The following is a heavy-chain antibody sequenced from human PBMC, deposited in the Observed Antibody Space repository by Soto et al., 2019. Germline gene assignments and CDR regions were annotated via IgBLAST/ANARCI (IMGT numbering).Heavy chain of an antibody. D-gene: IGHD2-15*01. V-gene: IGHV2-5*02. CDR2: IYWDDDK. CDR1: GFSLSTSGVG. Sequence: QITLKESGPTLVKPTQTLTLTCTFSGFSLSTSGVGVGWIRQPPGKALEWLALIYWDDDKRYSPSLKSRLTITKDTSKNQVVLTMTNMDPVDTATYYCAHRYCSGGSCYWNWFDPWGQGNLVTVSS. CDR3: AHRYCSGGSCYWNWFDP. J-gene: IGHJ5*02.